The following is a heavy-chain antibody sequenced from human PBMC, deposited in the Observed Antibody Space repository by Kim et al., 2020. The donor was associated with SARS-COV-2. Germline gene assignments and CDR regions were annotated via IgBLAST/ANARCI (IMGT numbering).Heavy chain of an antibody. CDR2: IYTSGST. Sequence: SETLSLTCTVSGGSISSYYWSWIRQPAGKGLEWIGRIYTSGSTNYNPSLKSRVTMSVDTSKNQFSLKLSSVTAADTAVYYCARDLPGTTSFWFDPWGQGTLVTVSS. V-gene: IGHV4-4*07. J-gene: IGHJ5*02. CDR1: GGSISSYY. D-gene: IGHD1-7*01. CDR3: ARDLPGTTSFWFDP.